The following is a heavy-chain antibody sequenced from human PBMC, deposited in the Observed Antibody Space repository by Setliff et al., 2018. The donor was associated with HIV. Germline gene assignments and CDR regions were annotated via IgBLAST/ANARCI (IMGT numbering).Heavy chain of an antibody. CDR1: RNTFNTYW. Sequence: PGKSLKISCKGSRNTFNTYWIGWVRQMPGKGLEFMGIIYPEDSETKYSPSFQGQVTISADKSISTACLHWSSLKASDTAIYYCGTLDPNYGDYINYWGQGTLVTVSS. D-gene: IGHD4-17*01. CDR3: GTLDPNYGDYINY. J-gene: IGHJ4*02. CDR2: IYPEDSET. V-gene: IGHV5-51*03.